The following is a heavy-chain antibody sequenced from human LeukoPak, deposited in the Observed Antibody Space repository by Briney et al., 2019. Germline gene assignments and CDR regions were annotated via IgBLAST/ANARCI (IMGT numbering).Heavy chain of an antibody. V-gene: IGHV3-48*01. Sequence: PGGSQRLSCAASGFTFSSYSMNWVRQAPGKGLEWASYISSSSSTIYYADSVKGRFTISRDNAKNSLYLQMNSLRAEDTAVYYCARDGYCSGGSCLRKFDNWGQGTLVTVSS. CDR1: GFTFSSYS. CDR2: ISSSSSTI. D-gene: IGHD2-15*01. CDR3: ARDGYCSGGSCLRKFDN. J-gene: IGHJ4*02.